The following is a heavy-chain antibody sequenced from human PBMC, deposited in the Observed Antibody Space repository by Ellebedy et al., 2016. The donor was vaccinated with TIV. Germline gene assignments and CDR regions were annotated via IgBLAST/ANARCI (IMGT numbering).Heavy chain of an antibody. CDR1: RYTFTSYY. Sequence: SVKVSXKASRYTFTSYYMHWVRQAPGQGLEWMGGIIPIFGTANYAQKFQGRVTITADKSTSTAYMELSSLRSEDTAVYYCARDFLWSYDIWGQGTMVTVSS. J-gene: IGHJ3*02. CDR2: IIPIFGTA. V-gene: IGHV1-69*06. CDR3: ARDFLWSYDI. D-gene: IGHD3-10*01.